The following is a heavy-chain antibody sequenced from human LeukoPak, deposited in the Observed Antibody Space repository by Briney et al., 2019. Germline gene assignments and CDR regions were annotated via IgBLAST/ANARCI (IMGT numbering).Heavy chain of an antibody. V-gene: IGHV4-39*01. CDR2: MYYSGTT. J-gene: IGHJ1*01. D-gene: IGHD3-9*01. Sequence: PSETLSLTCTVSGGSLSSSSFYWGWIRQAPGKGLEWVASMYYSGTTYYNPSLKSRVTISADTSKKRFSLKLRSVTAADTAVYYCTRGSYDVLTGYSTLGEFWGQGTLVIVSS. CDR3: TRGSYDVLTGYSTLGEF. CDR1: GGSLSSSSFY.